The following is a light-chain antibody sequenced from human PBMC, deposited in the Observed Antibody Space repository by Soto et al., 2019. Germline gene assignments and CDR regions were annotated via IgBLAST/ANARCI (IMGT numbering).Light chain of an antibody. CDR1: QSVTRSY. CDR3: QKRSNWPIT. CDR2: DAS. V-gene: IGKV3D-20*02. Sequence: EIVLTQSPGTLSLSPGESATLSCRASQSVTRSYLAWYQQKPGQAPRLLIYDASNRATGIPDRFSGSGSGTDFTLTISRLEPEDFAVYYCQKRSNWPITCGQGTRLEIK. J-gene: IGKJ5*01.